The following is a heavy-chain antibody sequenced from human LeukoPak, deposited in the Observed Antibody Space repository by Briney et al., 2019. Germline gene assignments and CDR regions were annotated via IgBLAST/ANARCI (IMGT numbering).Heavy chain of an antibody. CDR3: ARAGGYCSGGSCYPAFDY. V-gene: IGHV1-69*13. J-gene: IGHJ4*02. CDR2: IIPIFGTA. D-gene: IGHD2-15*01. Sequence: SVKVSCKASGGTFSSYAISWVRQAPGQGLEWMGGIIPIFGTANYAQKFQGRVTITADESTSTAYMELSSLGSEDTAVYYCARAGGYCSGGSCYPAFDYWGQGTLVTVSS. CDR1: GGTFSSYA.